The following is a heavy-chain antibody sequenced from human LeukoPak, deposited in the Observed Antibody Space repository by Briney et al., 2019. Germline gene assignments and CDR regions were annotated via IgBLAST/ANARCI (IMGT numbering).Heavy chain of an antibody. CDR2: ISDSGGST. J-gene: IGHJ3*02. CDR3: SKDRAVTMFRDDAFDI. D-gene: IGHD4-17*01. V-gene: IGHV3-23*01. Sequence: GGSLRLSCAASGFTFRSYAMSWLRQAPGKGLEWVSSISDSGGSTYYADSVKGRLTISRDNSKNTLYLQMNSLRAEDTAVYYCSKDRAVTMFRDDAFDIWGQGTMVTVSS. CDR1: GFTFRSYA.